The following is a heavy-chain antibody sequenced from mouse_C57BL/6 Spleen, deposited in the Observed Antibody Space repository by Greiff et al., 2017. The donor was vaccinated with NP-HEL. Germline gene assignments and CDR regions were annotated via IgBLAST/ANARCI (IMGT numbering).Heavy chain of an antibody. CDR3: AKTQGDYYGSSYWYFDV. J-gene: IGHJ1*03. V-gene: IGHV2-5*01. D-gene: IGHD1-1*01. Sequence: QVQLKESGPGLVQPSQSLSITCTVSGFSLTSYGVHWVRQSPGKGLEWLGVIWRGGSTDYNAAFMSRLSITKDNSKSQVFFKMNSLQADDTAIYYCAKTQGDYYGSSYWYFDVWGTGTTVTVSS. CDR1: GFSLTSYG. CDR2: IWRGGST.